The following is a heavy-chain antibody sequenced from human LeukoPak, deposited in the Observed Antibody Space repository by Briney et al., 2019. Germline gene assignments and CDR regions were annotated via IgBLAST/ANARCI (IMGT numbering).Heavy chain of an antibody. Sequence: SETLSLTCAVYGGSFSGYYWSWIRQPPGKGLEWIEEINRSGSTNYNPSLKSRVTISVDTSKNQFSLKLSSVTAADTAMYYCARRLLGYCSGGSCYSGYFQHWGQGTLVTVSS. V-gene: IGHV4-34*01. CDR3: ARRLLGYCSGGSCYSGYFQH. CDR1: GGSFSGYY. CDR2: INRSGST. D-gene: IGHD2-15*01. J-gene: IGHJ1*01.